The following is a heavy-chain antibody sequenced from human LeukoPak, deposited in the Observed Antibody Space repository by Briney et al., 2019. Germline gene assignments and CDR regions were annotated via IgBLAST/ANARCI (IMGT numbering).Heavy chain of an antibody. Sequence: SSETLSLTCGVFCGSFSGYYWTWLRQPPGKGLEWIGQINHRGSSHYNPSLRSRVTISVDTSKTQFSLKLTSVTAADTAVYYCARDKFCSDTGSCNIGLFDFWGQGALVTVSS. CDR2: INHRGSS. CDR3: ARDKFCSDTGSCNIGLFDF. CDR1: CGSFSGYY. J-gene: IGHJ4*02. V-gene: IGHV4-34*01. D-gene: IGHD2-15*01.